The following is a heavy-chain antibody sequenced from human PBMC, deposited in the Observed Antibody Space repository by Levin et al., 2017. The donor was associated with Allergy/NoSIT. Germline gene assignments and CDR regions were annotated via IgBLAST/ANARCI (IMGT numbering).Heavy chain of an antibody. J-gene: IGHJ3*02. Sequence: SCAASGFTFSTYVMHWVRQAPGKGLEWVAPISFDVSNKYYAESVMGRFTISRDNYKSKVSLQMNNLRADDTAVYYCARARGYCSGGSCFSASDAFDTWGQGTLVTVPS. CDR3: ARARGYCSGGSCFSASDAFDT. V-gene: IGHV3-30*04. D-gene: IGHD2-15*01. CDR1: GFTFSTYV. CDR2: ISFDVSNK.